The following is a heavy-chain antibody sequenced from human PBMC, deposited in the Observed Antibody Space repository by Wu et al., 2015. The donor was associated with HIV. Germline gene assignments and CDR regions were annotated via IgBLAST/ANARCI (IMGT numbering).Heavy chain of an antibody. V-gene: IGHV1-69*04. J-gene: IGHJ4*02. D-gene: IGHD1-14*01. CDR2: ILPILGVA. CDR3: AREPRAPPPNHDEGNYFDY. Sequence: QVQLVQSGAEVKKPGSSLKVSCKASGGTFSNYAISWVRQAPGQGLEWMGRILPILGVASYPPKFLGRVTFTADESTGTAYMEMSGLRSEDTAVYYCAREPRAPPPNHDEGNYFDYWARERWSPSPQ. CDR1: GGTFSNYA.